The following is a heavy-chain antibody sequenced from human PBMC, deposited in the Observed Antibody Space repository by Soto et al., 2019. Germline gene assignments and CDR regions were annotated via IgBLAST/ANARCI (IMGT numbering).Heavy chain of an antibody. CDR2: IKPDGSEK. D-gene: IGHD6-19*01. Sequence: EVKFVESGGGLVQPGGSLTLSCVTSGITFSTYWMSWVRQAPGKGLEWVANIKPDGSEKYYVDSLKGRFTISRDNAETSLYLQLISLRAEDTAVYYCAALPQQTVADAGFDSWGKGTLVTVSS. J-gene: IGHJ5*01. V-gene: IGHV3-7*03. CDR3: AALPQQTVADAGFDS. CDR1: GITFSTYW.